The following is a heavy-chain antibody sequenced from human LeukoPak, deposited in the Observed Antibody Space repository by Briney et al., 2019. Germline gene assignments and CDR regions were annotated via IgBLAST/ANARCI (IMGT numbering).Heavy chain of an antibody. Sequence: GGSLRLSCAASGFTFSSYSMNWVRQAPGKGLEWVSVIYKSGGTFYSDSVKGRFTISRDYSKNTLYLQMNSLRADDTAVYYCARDSNGPAFWGQGTLVIVSS. CDR1: GFTFSSYS. D-gene: IGHD3-22*01. CDR3: ARDSNGPAF. J-gene: IGHJ4*02. CDR2: IYKSGGT. V-gene: IGHV3-53*01.